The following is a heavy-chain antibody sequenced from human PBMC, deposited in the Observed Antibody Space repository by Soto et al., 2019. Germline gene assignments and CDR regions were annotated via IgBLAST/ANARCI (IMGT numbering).Heavy chain of an antibody. CDR2: IIPIFGTA. Sequence: GASVKVSCKASGGTFSSYAISWVRQAPGQGLEWMGGIIPIFGTANYAQKFQGRVTITADESTSTAYMELSSLRSEDTAVYYCARDWPHPRGIAVAGTGHYYYYGMDVWGQGTTVTVSS. V-gene: IGHV1-69*13. D-gene: IGHD6-19*01. CDR3: ARDWPHPRGIAVAGTGHYYYYGMDV. CDR1: GGTFSSYA. J-gene: IGHJ6*02.